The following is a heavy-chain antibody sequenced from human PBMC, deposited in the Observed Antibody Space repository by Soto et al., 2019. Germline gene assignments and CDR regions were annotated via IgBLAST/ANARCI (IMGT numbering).Heavy chain of an antibody. J-gene: IGHJ4*02. Sequence: PSETLSLTCTVSGGSFSGYYWSWIRQPPGKGLEWIGEINHSGSTNYNPSLKSRVTISVDTSKNQFSLKLSSVTAADTAVYYCARRYGSAIDYWGQGTLVTVSS. V-gene: IGHV4-34*01. D-gene: IGHD1-26*01. CDR1: GGSFSGYY. CDR2: INHSGST. CDR3: ARRYGSAIDY.